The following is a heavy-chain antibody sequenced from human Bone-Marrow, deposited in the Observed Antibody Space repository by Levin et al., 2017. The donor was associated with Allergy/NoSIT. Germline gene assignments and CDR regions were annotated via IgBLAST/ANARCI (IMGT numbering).Heavy chain of an antibody. D-gene: IGHD6-13*01. J-gene: IGHJ4*02. CDR2: IRQDGSDK. Sequence: GGSLRLSCAASGFTFSSYWMSWVRQAPGKGLEWVANIRQDGSDKYYVDSVKGRFTISRDNARNSLYLQMNSLRAEDTAVYYCATSEAAAANDWGQGTLVTVSS. CDR3: ATSEAAAAND. V-gene: IGHV3-7*03. CDR1: GFTFSSYW.